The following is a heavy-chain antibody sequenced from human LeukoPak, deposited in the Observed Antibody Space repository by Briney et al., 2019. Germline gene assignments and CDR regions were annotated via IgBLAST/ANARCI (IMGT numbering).Heavy chain of an antibody. J-gene: IGHJ4*02. V-gene: IGHV3-30*18. CDR1: GFTFSSYG. D-gene: IGHD3-10*01. CDR3: AKPRETYYYGSVVY. Sequence: GRSLRRSCSASGFTFSSYGMHWDRQAPGKGLEWVAVISYDGSNKYYADSVKGRFSISRENSKNTLYLQMNRLRAEDTAVYYCAKPRETYYYGSVVYWGQGSLVTVSS. CDR2: ISYDGSNK.